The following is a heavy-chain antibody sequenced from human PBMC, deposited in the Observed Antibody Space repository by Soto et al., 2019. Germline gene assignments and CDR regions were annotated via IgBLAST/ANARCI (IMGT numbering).Heavy chain of an antibody. V-gene: IGHV4-4*07. D-gene: IGHD6-19*01. Sequence: SETLSLTCRVFGDSISSYYWSWIRQCTGKGLEWVGRTYVTGDTNYNPSLKSRVTMSLDTSKNQLSLQLSSVTAADTAVYYCAREYTETVDGPTPFYFDYWGQGTPVTVSS. CDR3: AREYTETVDGPTPFYFDY. CDR1: GDSISSYY. J-gene: IGHJ4*02. CDR2: TYVTGDT.